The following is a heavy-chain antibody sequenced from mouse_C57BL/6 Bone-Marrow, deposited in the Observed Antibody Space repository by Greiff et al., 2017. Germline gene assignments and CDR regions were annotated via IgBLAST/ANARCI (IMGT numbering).Heavy chain of an antibody. CDR1: GFTFSDAW. Sequence: EVKLVESGGGLVQPGRSMKLSCAASGFTFSDAWMDWVRQSPEKGLEWVAEIRNKANNHATYYAESVKGRFTISRDDSKSSVYLQMNSLRAEDTGIYYCTRSLTYYGSSLFAYWGQGTLVTVSA. D-gene: IGHD1-1*01. V-gene: IGHV6-6*01. CDR3: TRSLTYYGSSLFAY. J-gene: IGHJ3*01. CDR2: IRNKANNHAT.